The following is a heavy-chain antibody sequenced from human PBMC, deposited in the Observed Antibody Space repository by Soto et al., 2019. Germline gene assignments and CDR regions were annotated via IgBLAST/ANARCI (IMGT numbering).Heavy chain of an antibody. J-gene: IGHJ4*02. CDR3: ARHTYYDYIWGSYRPTDYFDY. Sequence: SVTLSLTCAVYGGSFSGYYWSWIRQPPGKGLEWIGEINHSGSTNYNPSLKSRVTISVDTSKNQFSLKLSSVTAADTAVYYCARHTYYDYIWGSYRPTDYFDYWGQGALVSVSS. CDR1: GGSFSGYY. V-gene: IGHV4-34*01. CDR2: INHSGST. D-gene: IGHD3-16*02.